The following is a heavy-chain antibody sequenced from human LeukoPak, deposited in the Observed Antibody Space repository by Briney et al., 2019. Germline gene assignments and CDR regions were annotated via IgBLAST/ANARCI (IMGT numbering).Heavy chain of an antibody. Sequence: SQTLSLTCAISGDSVSSNSAAWNWIRQSPSRGLEWLGRTYYRSKWYNYSAVPVKSRITIHPDTSKNQFSLQRNSVTADATAVSYCARDATIAVDPWGYYYYYGMDVWGQGTTVTVYS. CDR3: ARDATIAVDPWGYYYYYGMDV. V-gene: IGHV6-1*01. D-gene: IGHD6-19*01. J-gene: IGHJ6*02. CDR2: TYYRSKWYN. CDR1: GDSVSSNSAA.